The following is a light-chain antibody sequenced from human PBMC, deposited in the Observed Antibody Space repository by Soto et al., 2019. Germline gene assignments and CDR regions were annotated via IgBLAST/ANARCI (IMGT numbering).Light chain of an antibody. CDR2: GAY. CDR3: QHYNNWPIT. Sequence: EIMMTQSPATLSVSPGERATLSCRASQSVSSNLAWYQQKPGQAPRLLIYGAYTRATGIPARFSGSGSGTEFTLTISSLQSEDFAVYYCQHYNNWPITFGQGTRLEIK. CDR1: QSVSSN. V-gene: IGKV3-15*01. J-gene: IGKJ5*01.